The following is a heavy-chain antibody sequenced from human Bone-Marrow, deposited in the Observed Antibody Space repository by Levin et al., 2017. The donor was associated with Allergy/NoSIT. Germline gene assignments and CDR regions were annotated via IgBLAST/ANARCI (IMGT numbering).Heavy chain of an antibody. CDR1: GFTFNTFW. CDR3: ARGGSGFFPVGDY. J-gene: IGHJ4*02. CDR2: ISPDGSRT. V-gene: IGHV3-74*01. D-gene: IGHD6-19*01. Sequence: GGSLRLSCAASGFTFNTFWVHWVRQAPGKGLVWVSLISPDGSRTDYADSVKGRFTISRDNAKSTLYLQMDNLRAEDSAVYFCARGGSGFFPVGDYWGQGTQVTVSS.